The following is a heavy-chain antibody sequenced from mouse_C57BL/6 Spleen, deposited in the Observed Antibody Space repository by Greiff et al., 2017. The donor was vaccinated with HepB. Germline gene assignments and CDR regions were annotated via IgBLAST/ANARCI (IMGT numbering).Heavy chain of an antibody. V-gene: IGHV14-1*01. D-gene: IGHD1-1*01. Sequence: VQLQQSGAELVRPGASVKLSCTASGFNIKDYYMHWVKQRPEQGLEWIGRIDPEDGDTEYAPKFRGKATMTADTSSNTAYLQLSSLTSEDTAVYYCTTLSTVVATDWYFDVWGTGTTVTVSS. CDR2: IDPEDGDT. CDR3: TTLSTVVATDWYFDV. J-gene: IGHJ1*03. CDR1: GFNIKDYY.